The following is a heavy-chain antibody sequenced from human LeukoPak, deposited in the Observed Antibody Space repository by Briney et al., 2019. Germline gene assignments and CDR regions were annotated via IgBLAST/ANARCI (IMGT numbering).Heavy chain of an antibody. CDR2: ISGSGGST. CDR3: AKDVTVYYYGMDV. J-gene: IGHJ6*02. D-gene: IGHD4-17*01. CDR1: GFTFSSYA. V-gene: IGHV3-23*01. Sequence: GGSLRLSCAASGFTFSSYAMSLVRQAPGKGLEWVSAISGSGGSTYYADSVKGRFTISRDNSKNTLYLQMNSLRAEDTAVYYCAKDVTVYYYGMDVWGQGTTVTVSS.